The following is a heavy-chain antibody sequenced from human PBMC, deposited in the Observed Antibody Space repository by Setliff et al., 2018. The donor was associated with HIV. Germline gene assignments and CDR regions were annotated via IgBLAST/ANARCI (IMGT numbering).Heavy chain of an antibody. CDR3: ARGKWLVGIDY. D-gene: IGHD6-19*01. CDR1: GGSFSGYY. J-gene: IGHJ4*02. Sequence: SETLSLTCAVYGGSFSGYYWSWIRQPPGKGLEWSGEINHSGSTNYNPSLKSRVTISVDTSKNQFSLKLSSVTAADTAVYYCARGKWLVGIDYWGQGTLVTVSS. V-gene: IGHV4-34*01. CDR2: INHSGST.